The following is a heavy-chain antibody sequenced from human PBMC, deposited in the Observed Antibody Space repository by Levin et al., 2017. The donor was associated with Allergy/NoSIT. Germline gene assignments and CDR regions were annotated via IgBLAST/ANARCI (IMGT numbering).Heavy chain of an antibody. V-gene: IGHV4-59*08. CDR3: ARHTGEGVAGVYWYFDL. J-gene: IGHJ2*01. CDR2: SHYTGNT. D-gene: IGHD6-19*01. Sequence: SQTLSLTCTVPGASIRSYYWSWIRQPPGKGLEWIGFSHYTGNTNSNPSLKSRVTISVDTSQKQVSLRLRSVTAADTAVYYCARHTGEGVAGVYWYFDLWGRGTLVTVSS. CDR1: GASIRSYY.